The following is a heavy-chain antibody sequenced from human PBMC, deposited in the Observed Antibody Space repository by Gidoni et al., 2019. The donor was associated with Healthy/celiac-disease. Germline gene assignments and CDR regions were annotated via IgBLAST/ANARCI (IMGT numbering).Heavy chain of an antibody. Sequence: GAASGFTFSSYGMHWVRQAPGKGLEWVAVISYDGSNKYYADSVKGRFTISRDNSKNTLYLQMNSLRAEDTAVYYCAKRSTHDYGDYFDYWGQGTLVTVSS. D-gene: IGHD4-17*01. CDR2: ISYDGSNK. V-gene: IGHV3-30*18. J-gene: IGHJ4*02. CDR1: GFTFSSYG. CDR3: AKRSTHDYGDYFDY.